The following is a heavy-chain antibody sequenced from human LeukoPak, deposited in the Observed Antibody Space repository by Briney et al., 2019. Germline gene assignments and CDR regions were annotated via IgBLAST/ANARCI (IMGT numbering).Heavy chain of an antibody. CDR1: GYSFTNYW. CDR2: IYPGDSDT. J-gene: IGHJ4*02. D-gene: IGHD3-3*01. Sequence: GESLKISCKGSGYSFTNYWIGWVRQMPGKGLEWMGIIYPGDSDTTYSPSFQGQVTISADRSIGTAYLQWSSLKASDTAIYYCARQNDFRLDYWGQGTLVTVSS. V-gene: IGHV5-51*01. CDR3: ARQNDFRLDY.